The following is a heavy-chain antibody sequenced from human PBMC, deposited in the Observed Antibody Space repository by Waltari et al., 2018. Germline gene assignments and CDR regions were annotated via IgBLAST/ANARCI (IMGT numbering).Heavy chain of an antibody. V-gene: IGHV3-20*04. D-gene: IGHD3-22*01. Sequence: EVQLVESGGGVVRPGGSLRLSCSASGFTFDDYGMSWVSLAPGKGLEWVSGINWNGGSTGYADSVKGRFTISRDNAKNSLYLQMNSLRAEDTALYYCARRYPRIVAYALDYWGQGTLVTVSS. CDR3: ARRYPRIVAYALDY. CDR2: INWNGGST. CDR1: GFTFDDYG. J-gene: IGHJ4*02.